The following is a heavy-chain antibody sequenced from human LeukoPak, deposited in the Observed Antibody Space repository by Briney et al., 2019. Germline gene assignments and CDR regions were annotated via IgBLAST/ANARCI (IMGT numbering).Heavy chain of an antibody. D-gene: IGHD6-19*01. V-gene: IGHV4-4*07. Sequence: SETLSLTCTVSGGSISSYDWSWIRQPAGKGLEWIGRIYTSGSPNYNPSLKSRVTMSVDTSKKQFSLKLSSVTAADTAVYYCARVARQWLVSYYFDYWGQGTLVTVSS. J-gene: IGHJ4*02. CDR2: IYTSGSP. CDR3: ARVARQWLVSYYFDY. CDR1: GGSISSYD.